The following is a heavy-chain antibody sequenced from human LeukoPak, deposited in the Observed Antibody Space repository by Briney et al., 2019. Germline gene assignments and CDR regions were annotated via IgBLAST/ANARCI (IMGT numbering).Heavy chain of an antibody. CDR3: ARHQYQLPIGPFNY. D-gene: IGHD2-2*01. CDR2: IYYSGST. V-gene: IGHV4-39*01. Sequence: PSETLSLTCTVSGGSISSSSYYWGWIRQPPGKGLKWIGSIYYSGSTYYNPSLKSRVTISVDTSKNQFSLKLSSVTAADTAVYYCARHQYQLPIGPFNYWGQGTLVTVSS. J-gene: IGHJ4*02. CDR1: GGSISSSSYY.